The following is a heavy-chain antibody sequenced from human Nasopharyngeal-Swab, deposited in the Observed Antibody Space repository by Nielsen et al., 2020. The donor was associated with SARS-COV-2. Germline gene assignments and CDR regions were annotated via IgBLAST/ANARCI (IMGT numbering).Heavy chain of an antibody. CDR3: AREAVGGLVDS. V-gene: IGHV4-59*11. D-gene: IGHD1-26*01. CDR1: GGSISSHY. J-gene: IGHJ4*02. CDR2: FYYNGIT. Sequence: SETLSLTCTVSGGSISSHYWSWIRQSPGKGLEWIGYFYYNGITNYNPSLKSRVTILIDTSKNQFSLKLNSVTAADTAVYYCAREAVGGLVDSWGQGTLVTVSS.